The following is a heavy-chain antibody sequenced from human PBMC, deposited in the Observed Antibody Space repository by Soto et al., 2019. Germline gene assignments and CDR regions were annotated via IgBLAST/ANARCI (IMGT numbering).Heavy chain of an antibody. J-gene: IGHJ4*02. D-gene: IGHD6-6*01. V-gene: IGHV4-31*03. Sequence: QVQLQESGPGLVKPSQTLSLTCTVSGGSISSGGYYWSWISKHPGKGLEWIGYIYYSGSTYYNPSLKSRVTISVDTSKNQFSLKLSSVTAADTAVYYCARVSRPSSSSPFDYWGQGTLVTVSS. CDR1: GGSISSGGYY. CDR2: IYYSGST. CDR3: ARVSRPSSSSPFDY.